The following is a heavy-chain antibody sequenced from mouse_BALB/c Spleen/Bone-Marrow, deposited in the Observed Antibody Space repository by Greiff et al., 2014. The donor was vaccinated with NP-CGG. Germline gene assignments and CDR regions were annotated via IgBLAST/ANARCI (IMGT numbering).Heavy chain of an antibody. CDR2: IRTKPNGYTT. CDR1: GFTFTDYF. CDR3: ARDYAGYFDV. Sequence: EVKLMESGGDSVQPGGSRRLSCTTSGFTFTDYFMTWVRQPPGKALEWLGFIRTKPNGYTTEYNPSVKGRFTISRDNSQGILYLQMNTLRAEDSAIYYCARDYAGYFDVWGQGTTLTVSS. V-gene: IGHV7-3*02. J-gene: IGHJ2*01.